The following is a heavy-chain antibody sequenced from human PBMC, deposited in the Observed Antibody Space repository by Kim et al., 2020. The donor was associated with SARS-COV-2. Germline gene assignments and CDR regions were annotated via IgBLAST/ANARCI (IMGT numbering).Heavy chain of an antibody. CDR3: ATGDYNWDDETSFEF. J-gene: IGHJ4*02. CDR2: IYYTGSTKSEVT. D-gene: IGHD1-1*01. V-gene: IGHV4-59*13. CDR1: ETSIESYY. Sequence: SETLSLTCTVSETSIESYYWSWIRQSPGKGLEWIGYIYYTGSTKSEVTNYNPALKNRATMSVDSSKNQFSLKMTSLTTADTAVYYCATGDYNWDDETSFEFWGPGTLAT.